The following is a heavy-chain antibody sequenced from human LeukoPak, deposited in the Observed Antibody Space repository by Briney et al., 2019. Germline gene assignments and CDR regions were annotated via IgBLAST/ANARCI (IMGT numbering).Heavy chain of an antibody. J-gene: IGHJ4*02. D-gene: IGHD3-10*01. V-gene: IGHV3-53*01. Sequence: GGSLRLSCAASGFTVSSNYMSWVRQAPGKGLEWVSVIYSGGSTYYADSVKGRFTISRDISRNTLYLQMNSLRAEDTALYYCARNDYGSGYVDSWGQGTLVTVSS. CDR2: IYSGGST. CDR1: GFTVSSNY. CDR3: ARNDYGSGYVDS.